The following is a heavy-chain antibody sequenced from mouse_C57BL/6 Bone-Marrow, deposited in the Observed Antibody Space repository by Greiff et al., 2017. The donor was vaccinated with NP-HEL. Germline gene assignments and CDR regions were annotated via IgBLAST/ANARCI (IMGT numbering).Heavy chain of an antibody. V-gene: IGHV1-54*01. CDR2: INPGTGGT. J-gene: IGHJ2*01. D-gene: IGHD1-1*01. CDR1: GYAFTGYL. Sequence: VQLLQSGAELVRPGTSVKVSCKASGYAFTGYLIDWVKQRPGQGLEWIGVINPGTGGTTYNEKFKGKATLTADKSSSTAYMQLSSLTSEDSADYFGARDGCYYVDDYWGQGTTLTVSS. CDR3: ARDGCYYVDDY.